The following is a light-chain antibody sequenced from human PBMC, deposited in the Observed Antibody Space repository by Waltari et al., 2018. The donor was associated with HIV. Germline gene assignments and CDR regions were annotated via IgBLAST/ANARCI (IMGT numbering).Light chain of an antibody. CDR2: GAS. J-gene: IGKJ5*01. Sequence: EIGLTQSPGTLSLSPWERATLSCWASQSVSTNYLSWYQQKPGQAPRHLIYGASSRTTGIPDRSSGSGSGTDFTFTISRLEPEDFAVYYCQQYGSSPATFGQGTRLAIK. CDR1: QSVSTNY. V-gene: IGKV3-20*01. CDR3: QQYGSSPAT.